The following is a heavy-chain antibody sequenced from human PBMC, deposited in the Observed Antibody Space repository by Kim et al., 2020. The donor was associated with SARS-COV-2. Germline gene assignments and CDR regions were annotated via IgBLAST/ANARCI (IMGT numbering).Heavy chain of an antibody. Sequence: RFNISRDNSKNTLYLQMNSLRAEDTAVYYCAKDAAPYYYDSSGYSPLFDYWGQGTLVTVSS. V-gene: IGHV3-30*02. D-gene: IGHD3-22*01. CDR3: AKDAAPYYYDSSGYSPLFDY. J-gene: IGHJ4*02.